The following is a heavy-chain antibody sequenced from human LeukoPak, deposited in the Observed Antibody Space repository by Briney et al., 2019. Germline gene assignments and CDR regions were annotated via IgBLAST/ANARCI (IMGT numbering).Heavy chain of an antibody. D-gene: IGHD2-15*01. V-gene: IGHV4-34*01. CDR2: INHSGST. CDR1: GGSFSGYY. J-gene: IGHJ6*02. CDR3: ARGKKDIVVVVAATPNYYYGMDV. Sequence: PSETLSLTCAVYGGSFSGYYWSWIRQPPGKGLEWIGEINHSGSTNYNPSLKSRVTISVDTPKNQFSLKLSSVTAADTAVYYCARGKKDIVVVVAATPNYYYGMDVWGQGTTVTVSS.